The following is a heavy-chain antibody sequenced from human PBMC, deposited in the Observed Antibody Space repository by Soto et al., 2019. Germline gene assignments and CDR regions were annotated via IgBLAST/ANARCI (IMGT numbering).Heavy chain of an antibody. J-gene: IGHJ6*02. CDR2: IYYSGST. CDR3: RRSSRYSTDV. V-gene: IGHV4-39*01. Sequence: SETLSLTCTVSGGSITSSSYYWGWIRQPPGKGLEWIGSIYYSGSTYYNPSLKSRVTISVDTSKNQFSLKLSSVTAADTAVYYCRRSSRYSTDVWGQGTTVTVSS. CDR1: GGSITSSSYY. D-gene: IGHD6-13*01.